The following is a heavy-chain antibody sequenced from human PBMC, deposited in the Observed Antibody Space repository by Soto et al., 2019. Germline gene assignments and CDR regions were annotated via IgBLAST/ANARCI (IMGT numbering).Heavy chain of an antibody. Sequence: GGSLRLSCAASGLAFSNYEMNWVRQAPGKGLEWVSYISLSGSTIYYADSVKGRFTISRDDAKNSLYLQMDSLRADDTAVYYCARESFSASPNFFDYWGKGTLVTVSS. V-gene: IGHV3-48*03. CDR2: ISLSGSTI. CDR1: GLAFSNYE. D-gene: IGHD3-3*02. CDR3: ARESFSASPNFFDY. J-gene: IGHJ4*02.